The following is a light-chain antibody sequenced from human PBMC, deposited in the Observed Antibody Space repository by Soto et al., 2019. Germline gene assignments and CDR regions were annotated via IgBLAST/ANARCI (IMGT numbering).Light chain of an antibody. V-gene: IGLV4-69*01. CDR2: LNSDGSH. Sequence: QLVLTQSPSASASLGASVKLTCTLSSGRSSYAIAWHKQQPEKGSRYLMNLNSDGSHSKGDGIPDRFSGASSGAERYLTMSSLQYEDEADYYCQTWGTGIQVFGGGTKLTVL. CDR3: QTWGTGIQV. J-gene: IGLJ2*01. CDR1: SGRSSYA.